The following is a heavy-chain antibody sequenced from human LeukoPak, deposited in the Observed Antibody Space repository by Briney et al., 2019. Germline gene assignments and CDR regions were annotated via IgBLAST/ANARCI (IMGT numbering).Heavy chain of an antibody. V-gene: IGHV5-51*01. J-gene: IGHJ4*02. CDR2: IYPGDSDT. CDR3: ARQNDFRLDY. Sequence: GESLKISCKGSGYTFSSYWIGWVRQMPGKGLEWMGIIYPGDSDTRYSPSLHGQVTISVDTSIGTAYLQWSSLKASDTAIYYCARQNDFRLDYWGQGTLVTVSS. CDR1: GYTFSSYW. D-gene: IGHD3-3*01.